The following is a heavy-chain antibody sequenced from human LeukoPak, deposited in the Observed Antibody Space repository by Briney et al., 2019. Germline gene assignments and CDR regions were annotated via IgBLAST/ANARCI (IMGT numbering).Heavy chain of an antibody. V-gene: IGHV4-31*03. CDR2: IYDSGST. D-gene: IGHD3-3*01. CDR1: GGSISSGDNY. Sequence: PSETLSLTCTASGGSISSGDNYWSWIRQHPGKGLEWIGYIYDSGSTYYNPSLKSRVTISVETSKNQFSLKLNSVTAADTAVYYCARRSLFGRDFDYWGQGTLVTVSS. J-gene: IGHJ4*02. CDR3: ARRSLFGRDFDY.